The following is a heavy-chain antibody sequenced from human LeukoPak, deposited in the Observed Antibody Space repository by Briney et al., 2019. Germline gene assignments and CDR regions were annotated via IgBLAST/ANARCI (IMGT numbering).Heavy chain of an antibody. CDR3: ARADYSSSWYDGPSSHAFDI. V-gene: IGHV1-69*05. J-gene: IGHJ3*02. Sequence: ASVKVSCKASGGTFSSYAISWVRQAPGQGLEGMGGVIPIFGTANYAQKSQGRVTITTDESTSTAYMELSSLRSEDTAVYYCARADYSSSWYDGPSSHAFDIWGQGTMVTVSS. CDR1: GGTFSSYA. CDR2: VIPIFGTA. D-gene: IGHD6-13*01.